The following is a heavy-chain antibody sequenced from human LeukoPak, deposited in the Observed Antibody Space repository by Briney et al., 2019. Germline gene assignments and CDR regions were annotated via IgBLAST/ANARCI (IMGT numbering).Heavy chain of an antibody. CDR3: ARSPQLDIVVVVAAIDY. CDR2: ISSSSSYI. CDR1: GFTFSSYS. J-gene: IGHJ4*02. V-gene: IGHV3-21*01. D-gene: IGHD2-15*01. Sequence: GGSLRLSCAASGFTFSSYSMNWVRQAPGKGLEWVSSISSSSSYIYYADSVEGRFTISRDNAKNSLYLQMNSLRAEDTAVYYCARSPQLDIVVVVAAIDYWGQGTLVTVSS.